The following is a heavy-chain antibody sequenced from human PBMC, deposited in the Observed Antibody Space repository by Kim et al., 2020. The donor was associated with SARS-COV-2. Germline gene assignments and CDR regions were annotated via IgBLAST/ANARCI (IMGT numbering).Heavy chain of an antibody. CDR1: GFTFNIFA. CDR2: ITETDGST. D-gene: IGHD3-10*01. Sequence: GGSLRLSCAASGFTFNIFAMNWVRQAPGKGLEWVSVITETDGSTSYADSVRGRFTISRDKSKNTVYLQMNSLRAEDTAIYYCARDAPGRGLYFDYWGQGTLVTVSS. V-gene: IGHV3-23*01. J-gene: IGHJ4*02. CDR3: ARDAPGRGLYFDY.